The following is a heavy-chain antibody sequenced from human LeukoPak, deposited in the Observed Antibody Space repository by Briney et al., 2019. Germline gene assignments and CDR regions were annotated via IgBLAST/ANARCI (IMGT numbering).Heavy chain of an antibody. V-gene: IGHV1-24*01. CDR2: FDPEDGET. Sequence: ASVKVSCTVSGYTLTELSMHWVRQAPGKGLEWMGGFDPEDGETIYAQKFQGRVTMTEDTSTDTAYMELSSLRSEDTAVYYCATDQLRHYYYGMDVWGQGTTVTVSS. CDR3: ATDQLRHYYYGMDV. D-gene: IGHD1-7*01. J-gene: IGHJ6*02. CDR1: GYTLTELS.